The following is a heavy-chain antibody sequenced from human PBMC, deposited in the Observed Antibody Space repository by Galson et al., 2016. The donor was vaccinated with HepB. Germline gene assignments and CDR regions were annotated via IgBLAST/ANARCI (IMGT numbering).Heavy chain of an antibody. D-gene: IGHD3-22*01. CDR3: EGYSDPFDI. CDR2: ISWDGRSP. V-gene: IGHV3-43*01. J-gene: IGHJ3*02. Sequence: SLRLSCAASGFTFDDYTMHWVRQAPGKGLEWVSLISWDGRSPDYADSVKGRSTISRDNSKNTLYLQMNNLRAEDTAVYYCEGYSDPFDIWGQGTMVTVSS. CDR1: GFTFDDYT.